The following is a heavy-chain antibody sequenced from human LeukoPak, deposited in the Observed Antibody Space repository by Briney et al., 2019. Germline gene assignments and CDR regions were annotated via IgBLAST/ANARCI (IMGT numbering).Heavy chain of an antibody. V-gene: IGHV4-61*08. CDR1: GGSVSSRGFF. J-gene: IGHJ3*01. CDR3: ARIIYDPDAFDL. Sequence: SETLSLTCAVSGGSVSSRGFFWSWIRQPPGKGLEWIGYISYNENTNYNPSLKSRVTISLDMPKNQFSLKLNSVTAADTAVYFCARIIYDPDAFDLWGQGTMVTVSS. CDR2: ISYNENT. D-gene: IGHD3-16*01.